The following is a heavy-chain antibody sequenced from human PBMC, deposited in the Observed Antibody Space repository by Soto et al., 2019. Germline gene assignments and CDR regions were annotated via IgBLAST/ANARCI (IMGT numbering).Heavy chain of an antibody. CDR1: GFTFSSYA. CDR2: ISYDGSNK. J-gene: IGHJ4*02. CDR3: EREPYYDSSGYWDY. V-gene: IGHV3-30-3*01. Sequence: QVQLVESGGGVVQPGRSLRLSCAASGFTFSSYAMHWVRQAPGKGLEWVAVISYDGSNKYYADSVKGRFTISRDNSKNTLYLKMNSLRAEDTDVYYCEREPYYDSSGYWDYWGQGTLVTVSS. D-gene: IGHD3-22*01.